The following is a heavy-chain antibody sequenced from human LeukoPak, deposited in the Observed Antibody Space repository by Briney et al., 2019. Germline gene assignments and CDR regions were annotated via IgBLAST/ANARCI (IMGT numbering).Heavy chain of an antibody. V-gene: IGHV3-48*03. CDR2: ISSSGSTI. CDR1: GFSFNTYD. Sequence: PGGSLRLSCAASGFSFNTYDMNWVRQAPGKGLEWVSYISSSGSTIYYADSVKGRFTISRDNAKNSLYLQMNSLRAEDTAVYYCAREKRSGSYWGLDYWGQGTLVTVSS. J-gene: IGHJ4*02. D-gene: IGHD1-26*01. CDR3: AREKRSGSYWGLDY.